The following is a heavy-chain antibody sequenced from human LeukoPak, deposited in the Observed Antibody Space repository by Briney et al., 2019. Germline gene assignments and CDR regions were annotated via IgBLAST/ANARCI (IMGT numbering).Heavy chain of an antibody. V-gene: IGHV1-69*05. CDR3: ARDQEGFDY. CDR2: IIPIFGTA. Sequence: SVTVSCKASGGTFSSYAISWVRQAPGQGLEWMGRIIPIFGTASYAQKFQGRVTVTRDTSTSTVHMELSGLRSEDTAVYYCARDQEGFDYWGQGTLVTVSS. CDR1: GGTFSSYA. J-gene: IGHJ4*02.